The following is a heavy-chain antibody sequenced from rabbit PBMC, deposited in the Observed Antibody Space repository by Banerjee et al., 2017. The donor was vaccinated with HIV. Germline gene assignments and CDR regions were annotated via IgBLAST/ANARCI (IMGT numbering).Heavy chain of an antibody. D-gene: IGHD6-1*01. V-gene: IGHV1S40*01. CDR1: GFSFSSSYY. J-gene: IGHJ4*01. Sequence: QSLEESGGDLVKPGASLTLTCTASGFSFSSSYYMCWVRQAPGKGLEWIACIYASSSGNTYYASWAKGRFTISKTSSTTVTLQMTSLTAADTATYFCARSPYAGYAGYGYACYFNLWGPGTLVTVS. CDR2: IYASSSGNT. CDR3: ARSPYAGYAGYGYACYFNL.